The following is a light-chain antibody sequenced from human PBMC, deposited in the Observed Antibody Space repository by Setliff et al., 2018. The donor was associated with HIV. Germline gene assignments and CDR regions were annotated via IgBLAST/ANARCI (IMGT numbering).Light chain of an antibody. Sequence: QSALTQPRSVSGSPGQSVTISCTGTSSDVGGYNYVSWYQQHPGKASKLMIYDVSKRPSGVPDRFPGSKSGNTASLTISGLQAEDEADYYCCSYAGSYTYVFGTGTKVTVL. CDR1: SSDVGGYNY. V-gene: IGLV2-11*01. J-gene: IGLJ1*01. CDR3: CSYAGSYTYV. CDR2: DVS.